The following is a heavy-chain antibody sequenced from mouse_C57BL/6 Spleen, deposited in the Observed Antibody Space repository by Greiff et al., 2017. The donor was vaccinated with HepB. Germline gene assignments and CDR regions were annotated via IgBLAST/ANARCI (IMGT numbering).Heavy chain of an antibody. CDR2: IYPGSGST. J-gene: IGHJ2*01. V-gene: IGHV1-55*01. CDR3: ARGIYYGSSLDY. Sequence: VQLQQSGAELVKPGASVKMSCKASGYTFTSYWITWVKQRPGQGLEWIGDIYPGSGSTNYNEKFKSKATLTVDTSSSTAYMQLSSLTSEDSAVYYCARGIYYGSSLDYWGQGTTLTVSS. CDR1: GYTFTSYW. D-gene: IGHD1-1*01.